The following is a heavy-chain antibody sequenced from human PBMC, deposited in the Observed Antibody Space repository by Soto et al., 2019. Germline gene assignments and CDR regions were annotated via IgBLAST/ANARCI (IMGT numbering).Heavy chain of an antibody. D-gene: IGHD6-13*01. CDR3: ARTERPYSSSWYAPGNFDY. Sequence: GSSGKASCKASGGTFSSYGISWLRQAPVQVLEWMGGIIPIFGTANYAQKFQGRVTITADKSTSTAYMELSSLRSEDTAVYYCARTERPYSSSWYAPGNFDYWRQGTLVTVSS. CDR2: IIPIFGTA. V-gene: IGHV1-69*06. CDR1: GGTFSSYG. J-gene: IGHJ4*02.